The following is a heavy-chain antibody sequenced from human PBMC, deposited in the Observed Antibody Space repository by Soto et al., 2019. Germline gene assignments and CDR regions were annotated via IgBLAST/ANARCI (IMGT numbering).Heavy chain of an antibody. J-gene: IGHJ2*01. CDR3: ARDGYCSGCSCHTKGIYRYFDL. Sequence: EVQLVESGGGLVQPGGSLRLSCAASGFTFSSYAMHWVRLAPGKGLEYVSAISSNGGSTYYANSVKGRFTISRDNSKNTLYLQMGSLRAEAIAVYYCARDGYCSGCSCHTKGIYRYFDLWGRGTLVTVSS. CDR1: GFTFSSYA. CDR2: ISSNGGST. D-gene: IGHD2-15*01. V-gene: IGHV3-64*01.